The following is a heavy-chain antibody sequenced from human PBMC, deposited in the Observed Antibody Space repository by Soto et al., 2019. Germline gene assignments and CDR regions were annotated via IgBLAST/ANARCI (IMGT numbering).Heavy chain of an antibody. Sequence: LRLSCAASGFTVSDNYMNWVRQAPGKGLEWVSVIYSGGSTYYTDSVKGRFTISRDNSKNTLYLQMNSLRAEDTAVYYCARGYPTGGNGLDVWGQGTTVTVSS. V-gene: IGHV3-53*01. CDR3: ARGYPTGGNGLDV. J-gene: IGHJ6*02. D-gene: IGHD2-15*01. CDR1: GFTVSDNY. CDR2: IYSGGST.